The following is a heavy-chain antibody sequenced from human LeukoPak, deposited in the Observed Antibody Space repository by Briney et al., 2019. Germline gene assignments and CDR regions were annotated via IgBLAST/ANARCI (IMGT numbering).Heavy chain of an antibody. CDR1: GGSISSSSYY. CDR2: IYYSGST. CDR3: ARRPEYYYGSGSYSEYYFDY. Sequence: SETLSLTCTVSGGSISSSSYYWGWIRQPPGKGLEWIGSIYYSGSTYYNPSLKSRVTISVDTSKNQFSLKLSSVTAADTAVYYCARRPEYYYGSGSYSEYYFDYSGEGTPLTVSS. J-gene: IGHJ4*02. V-gene: IGHV4-39*01. D-gene: IGHD3-10*01.